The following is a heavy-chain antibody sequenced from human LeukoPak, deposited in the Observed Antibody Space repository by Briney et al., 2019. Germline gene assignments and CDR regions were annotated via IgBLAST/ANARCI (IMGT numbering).Heavy chain of an antibody. D-gene: IGHD3-22*01. Sequence: SETLSLTCTVSGGSISSSSYYWGWIRQPPGKGLEWIGSIYYSGSTYYSPSLKSRVTISVDTSKNQFSLKLSSVTAADTAVYYCAGGYPTAGAFDIWGQGTMVTVSS. V-gene: IGHV4-39*07. CDR3: AGGYPTAGAFDI. CDR1: GGSISSSSYY. J-gene: IGHJ3*02. CDR2: IYYSGST.